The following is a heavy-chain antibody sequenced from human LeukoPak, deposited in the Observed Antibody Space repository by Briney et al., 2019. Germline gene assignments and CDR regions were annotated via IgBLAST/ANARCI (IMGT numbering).Heavy chain of an antibody. CDR3: ARDRRRSYGSGSYLTQVYYFDY. Sequence: SETLSLTCTVSGGSISSYYWSWIRQPPGKGLEWVGYIYYSGRTNYNPSLKSRVTISVDTSKNQFSLKLSSVTAADTAVYYCARDRRRSYGSGSYLTQVYYFDYWGQGTLVTVSS. V-gene: IGHV4-59*01. CDR1: GGSISSYY. D-gene: IGHD3-10*01. CDR2: IYYSGRT. J-gene: IGHJ4*02.